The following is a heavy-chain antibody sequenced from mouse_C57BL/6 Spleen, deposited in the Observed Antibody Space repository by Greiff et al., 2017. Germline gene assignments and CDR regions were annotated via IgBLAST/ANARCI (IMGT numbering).Heavy chain of an antibody. CDR1: GFSFNTYA. CDR2: IRSKSNNYAT. J-gene: IGHJ4*01. Sequence: EVQVVESGGGLVQPKGSLKLSCAASGFSFNTYAMNWVRQAPGKGLEWVARIRSKSNNYATYYADSVKDRFTISRDDSESMLYLQMNNLKTEDTAMYYCVIGTTVVATASYYAMDYWGQGTSVTVSS. CDR3: VIGTTVVATASYYAMDY. V-gene: IGHV10-1*01. D-gene: IGHD1-1*01.